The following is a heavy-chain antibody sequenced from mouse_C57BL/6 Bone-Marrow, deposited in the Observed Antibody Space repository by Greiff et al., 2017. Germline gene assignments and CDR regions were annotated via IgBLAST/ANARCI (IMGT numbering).Heavy chain of an antibody. Sequence: DVMLVESGGGLVKPGGSLKLSCAASGFTFSDYGMHWVRQAPEKGLEWVAYISSGSSTIYYADTVKGRFTISRDNAKNTLFLQMTSLRSEDTAMYYCASLSTMITTGNARDYWGQGTSVTVSA. CDR2: ISSGSSTI. CDR3: ASLSTMITTGNARDY. CDR1: GFTFSDYG. J-gene: IGHJ4*01. V-gene: IGHV5-17*01. D-gene: IGHD2-4*01.